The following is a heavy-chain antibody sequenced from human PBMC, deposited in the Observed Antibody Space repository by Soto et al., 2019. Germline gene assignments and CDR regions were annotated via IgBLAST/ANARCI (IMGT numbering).Heavy chain of an antibody. CDR3: ARVRVRFLEWLGSEG. Sequence: QVQLVQSGAEVKKPGSSVKVSCKASGGTFSSYAISWVRQAPGQGLEWMGGIIPIFGTANYAQKFQGRVTXPADESTSTAYMELSSLRSEGTAVYYCARVRVRFLEWLGSEGWGQGTLVTVSS. V-gene: IGHV1-69*12. CDR1: GGTFSSYA. CDR2: IIPIFGTA. D-gene: IGHD3-3*01. J-gene: IGHJ4*02.